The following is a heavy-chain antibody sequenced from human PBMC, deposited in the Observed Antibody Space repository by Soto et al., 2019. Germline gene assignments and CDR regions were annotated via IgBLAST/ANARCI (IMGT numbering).Heavy chain of an antibody. D-gene: IGHD2-21*01. Sequence: GGSLRLSCAASGFTVSSNYMSWVRQAPGKGLEWVSVIYSGGSTYYAYSVKGRFTISRDNSKNTLYLQMNSLRAEDTAVYYCARDAIGLDAFDIWGQGTMVTVSS. J-gene: IGHJ3*02. CDR1: GFTVSSNY. CDR2: IYSGGST. CDR3: ARDAIGLDAFDI. V-gene: IGHV3-53*01.